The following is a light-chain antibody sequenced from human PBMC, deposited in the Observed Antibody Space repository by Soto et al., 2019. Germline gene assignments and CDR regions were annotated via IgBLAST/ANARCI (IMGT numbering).Light chain of an antibody. J-gene: IGKJ1*01. V-gene: IGKV3-15*01. CDR2: GAS. CDR3: QHYNNWPPWT. CDR1: QSVSSN. Sequence: EIVMTQSPATLSVSPGERATLSCRARQSVSSNLAWYQQKPGQAPRLLIYGASTRATGIPARFSGSGSGTEFTLTISSLQSEDFAVYYCQHYNNWPPWTFGQGTKVEIE.